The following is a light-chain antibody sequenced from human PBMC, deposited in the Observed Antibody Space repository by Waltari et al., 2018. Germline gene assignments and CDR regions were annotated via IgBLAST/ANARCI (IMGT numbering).Light chain of an antibody. J-gene: IGLJ3*02. V-gene: IGLV8-61*01. Sequence: QTVVTQEPSFSVSPGGTVPLTCGLSSGSVSTNNYPSWYQQTPGQPPRTLIYSTNTRSSGVPDRFSGSILGSKATLTITGAQADDESDYYCALYVGSAMWVFGGGTKLTVL. CDR1: SGSVSTNNY. CDR2: STN. CDR3: ALYVGSAMWV.